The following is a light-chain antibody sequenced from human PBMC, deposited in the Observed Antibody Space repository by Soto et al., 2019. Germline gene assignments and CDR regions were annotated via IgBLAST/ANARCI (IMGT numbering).Light chain of an antibody. J-gene: IGKJ1*01. Sequence: AIRMTQSPSSLSASTGDRVTITCRASQGISSYLAWYQQKPGKAPKLLIYAASTLQSGVPSRFSGSGSGTDFTLTISCLQSEDCATYYCQQYYSYPRTFGQGTKVEIK. CDR1: QGISSY. CDR2: AAS. CDR3: QQYYSYPRT. V-gene: IGKV1-8*01.